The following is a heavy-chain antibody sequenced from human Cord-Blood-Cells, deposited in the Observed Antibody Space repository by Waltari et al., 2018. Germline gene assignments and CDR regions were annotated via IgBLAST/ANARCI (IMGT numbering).Heavy chain of an antibody. D-gene: IGHD2-21*01. CDR2: IYYSGST. V-gene: IGHV4-59*01. CDR1: GGSISRYY. Sequence: QVQLQESGPGLVKPSETLSLTCTVPGGSISRYYWSWIRQPPGKGLEWIGYIYYSGSTNDNPSLKSRVTRSVDTSKNQFSLELSSVTAADTAVYYCARGVKVEGFDYWGQGTLVTVSS. J-gene: IGHJ4*02. CDR3: ARGVKVEGFDY.